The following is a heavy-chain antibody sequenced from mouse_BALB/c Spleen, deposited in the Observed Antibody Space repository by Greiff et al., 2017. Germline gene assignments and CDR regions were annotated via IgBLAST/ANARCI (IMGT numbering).Heavy chain of an antibody. CDR1: GFTFTDYY. J-gene: IGHJ3*01. CDR3: ARDSGITTGAWLAY. V-gene: IGHV7-3*02. CDR2: IRNKANGYTT. Sequence: DVMLVESGGGLVQPGGSLRLSCATSGFTFTDYYMSWVRQPPGKALEWVGFIRNKANGYTTEYSASVKVRFTISRNNSQSILYLQMNTLRAEDSATYYCARDSGITTGAWLAYWGQGTLVTVSA. D-gene: IGHD2-4*01.